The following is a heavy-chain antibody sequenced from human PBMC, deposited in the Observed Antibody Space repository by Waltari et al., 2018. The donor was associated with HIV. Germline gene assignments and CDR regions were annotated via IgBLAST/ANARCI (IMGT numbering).Heavy chain of an antibody. CDR3: STGRSSVVAAPPVQ. J-gene: IGHJ2*01. V-gene: IGHV3-33*03. D-gene: IGHD2-21*01. CDR2: IWSDTKTK. Sequence: QVQLAESGGGVVQAGKSVRVDCTASGFNFRDFVIHWVLQAPNKGLEWLAVIWSDTKTKFYEDSIKGRFSVSRDNSKNTTFLQIYALTPADTAIYYCSTGRSSVVAAPPVQWGRGT. CDR1: GFNFRDFV.